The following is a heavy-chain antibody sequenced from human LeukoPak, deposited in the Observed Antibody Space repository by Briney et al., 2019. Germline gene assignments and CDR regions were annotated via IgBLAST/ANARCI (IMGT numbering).Heavy chain of an antibody. D-gene: IGHD4-11*01. J-gene: IGHJ6*03. CDR1: GFTFSSYG. CDR3: AKGSVQERVQYYDYYYYMDV. CDR2: IWYDGSNK. V-gene: IGHV3-33*06. Sequence: GRSLRLSCAASGFTFSSYGMHWVRQAPGKGLEWVAVIWYDGSNKYYADSVKGRFTISRDNSKNPLYLQMNSLRAEDTAVYYCAKGSVQERVQYYDYYYYMDVWGKGTTVTVSS.